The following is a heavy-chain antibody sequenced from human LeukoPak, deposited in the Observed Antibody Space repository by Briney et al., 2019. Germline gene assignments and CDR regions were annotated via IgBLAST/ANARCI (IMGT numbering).Heavy chain of an antibody. D-gene: IGHD5-12*01. CDR3: ATGYSGYDSIDY. Sequence: ASVKVSCKVSGYTLTELSMHWVRQAPGKGLEWMGGFDPEGGETIYAQKFQGRVTMTEDTSTDTAYMELSSLRSEDTAVYYCATGYSGYDSIDYWGQGTLVTVSS. CDR2: FDPEGGET. J-gene: IGHJ4*02. V-gene: IGHV1-24*01. CDR1: GYTLTELS.